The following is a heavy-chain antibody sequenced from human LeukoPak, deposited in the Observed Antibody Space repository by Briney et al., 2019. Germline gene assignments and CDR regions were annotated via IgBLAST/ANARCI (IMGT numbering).Heavy chain of an antibody. Sequence: SETLSLTCAVYGGSFSGYYWSWIRQTPGKGLEWIGEINHSGSTNYNPSLKSRVTISVDTSKNQFSLKLSSVTAADTAVYYCARHPRTDGYNPYYYYFDYWGQGTLVTVSS. D-gene: IGHD5-24*01. CDR1: GGSFSGYY. V-gene: IGHV4-34*01. CDR3: ARHPRTDGYNPYYYYFDY. J-gene: IGHJ4*02. CDR2: INHSGST.